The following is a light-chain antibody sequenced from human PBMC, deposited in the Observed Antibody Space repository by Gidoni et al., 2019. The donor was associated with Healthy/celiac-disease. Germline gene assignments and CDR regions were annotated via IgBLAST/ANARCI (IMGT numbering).Light chain of an antibody. V-gene: IGKV4-1*01. CDR2: WAS. CDR1: QSVLYSSNNKSC. CDR3: QQYYSTPLT. J-gene: IGKJ4*01. Sequence: DIVLTQSPDSLAVSLGERATINCKSSQSVLYSSNNKSCLAWYQQKPGQPPKLLIYWASTRESGVPDRFSGSGSGTEFTLTISSLQAEDVAVYYCQQYYSTPLTFGGXTKVEIK.